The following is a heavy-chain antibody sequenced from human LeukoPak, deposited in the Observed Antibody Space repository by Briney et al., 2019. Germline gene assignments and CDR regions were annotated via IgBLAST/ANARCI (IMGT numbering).Heavy chain of an antibody. Sequence: KPSETLSLTCTVSGGSISSYYWSWIRQPPGKGLEWIGYIYYSGSTNYNPSLKSRVTISVDSSKNQFSLKLSSVTAADTAVYYCARDLEAFDIWGQGTMVTVSS. V-gene: IGHV4-59*01. CDR1: GGSISSYY. CDR2: IYYSGST. CDR3: ARDLEAFDI. J-gene: IGHJ3*02. D-gene: IGHD1-1*01.